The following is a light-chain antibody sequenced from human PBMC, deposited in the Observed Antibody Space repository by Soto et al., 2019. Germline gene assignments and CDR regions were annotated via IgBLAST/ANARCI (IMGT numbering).Light chain of an antibody. V-gene: IGKV3-20*01. CDR1: QTVNRNY. Sequence: EIILTQSPGTLALSPGDGATLSCRASQTVNRNYLAWYHQRPGQPPRLLIDGVSNRASGVPDRFSGDGSGTEFTLTIGRLEPDDFGVYYCQQYIDSPRTFGQGTRVEVK. J-gene: IGKJ1*01. CDR2: GVS. CDR3: QQYIDSPRT.